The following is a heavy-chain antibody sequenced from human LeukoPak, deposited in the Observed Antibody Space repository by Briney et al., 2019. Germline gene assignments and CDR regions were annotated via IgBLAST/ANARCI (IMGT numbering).Heavy chain of an antibody. D-gene: IGHD1-26*01. Sequence: ASVKVSCKASGYTFTSYGISWVRQAPGQGLEWMGWISAYNGNTNYAQKLQGRVTMTTDTSTSTAYMELRSLRFDDTAVYYCAREELKMGATAYWGQGTLVTVSS. CDR2: ISAYNGNT. J-gene: IGHJ4*02. V-gene: IGHV1-18*01. CDR3: AREELKMGATAY. CDR1: GYTFTSYG.